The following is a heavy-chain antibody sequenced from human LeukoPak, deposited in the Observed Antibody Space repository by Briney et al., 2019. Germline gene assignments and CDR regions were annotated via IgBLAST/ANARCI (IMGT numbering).Heavy chain of an antibody. V-gene: IGHV3-74*01. CDR3: ARGDTKFCSSASCHNPFDY. CDR2: INSDGSST. CDR1: GFTFSSYW. J-gene: IGHJ4*02. Sequence: GGSLRLSCAASGFTFSSYWMHWVRQAPGKGLVWVSRINSDGSSTSYADSVKGRFTISRDNAKNSLYLQMDSLRAEDTAVYYCARGDTKFCSSASCHNPFDYWGQGTLVTVSS. D-gene: IGHD2-2*02.